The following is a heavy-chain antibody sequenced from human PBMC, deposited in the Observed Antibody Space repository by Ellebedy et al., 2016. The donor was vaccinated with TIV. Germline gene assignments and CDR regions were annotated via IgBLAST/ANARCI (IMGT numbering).Heavy chain of an antibody. CDR2: IYYSGST. CDR1: GGSISSSSYY. CDR3: ARHARRDYYYGMDV. V-gene: IGHV4-39*01. J-gene: IGHJ6*02. D-gene: IGHD6-25*01. Sequence: MPSETLSLTCTVHGGSISSSSYYWGWIRQPTGKGLEWIGSIYYSGSTYYNPSLKSRVTISVDPSKNLFSLDLSSVTAADTAVYYCARHARRDYYYGMDVWGQGTTVTVSS.